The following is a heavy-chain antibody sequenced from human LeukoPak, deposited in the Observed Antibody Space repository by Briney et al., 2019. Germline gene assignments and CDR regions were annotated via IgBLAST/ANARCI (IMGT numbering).Heavy chain of an antibody. CDR2: IKPDGGEK. Sequence: GGSLRLSCAASGFTFSNYWMGWVRQAPGKGLEWVANIKPDGGEKYYVDSVKGRLTISRDNAKNSLNLQMSSLRAEDTAVYYCARDPTTSQGSDAFDIWAKGQGSPSPQ. CDR3: ARDPTTSQGSDAFDI. CDR1: GFTFSNYW. D-gene: IGHD1-1*01. J-gene: IGHJ3*02. V-gene: IGHV3-7*01.